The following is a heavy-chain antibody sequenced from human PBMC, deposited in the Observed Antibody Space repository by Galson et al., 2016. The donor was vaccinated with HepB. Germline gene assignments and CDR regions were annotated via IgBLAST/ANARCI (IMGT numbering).Heavy chain of an antibody. Sequence: SLRLSCAASGFTFSSYWMSWVRQAPGKGLEWVVNINVDGSEEYYVDSVRGRFTISRDNAKNLMYLQMNSLRVEDTAVYYCARDDYRVFGHWGQGTLVTVSS. V-gene: IGHV3-7*05. CDR1: GFTFSSYW. J-gene: IGHJ4*02. CDR2: INVDGSEE. CDR3: ARDDYRVFGH. D-gene: IGHD4-11*01.